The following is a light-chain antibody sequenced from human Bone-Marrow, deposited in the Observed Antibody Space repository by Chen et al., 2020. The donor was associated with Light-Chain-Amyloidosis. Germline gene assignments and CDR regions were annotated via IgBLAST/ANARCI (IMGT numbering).Light chain of an antibody. CDR1: QSVSNN. CDR3: QQYNTWPRT. J-gene: IGKJ1*01. Sequence: EILMTQPPATLSVSPGESATLSCRASQSVSNNLAWYQQKPGQAPRLLIYLTSARVTGIPARFTGSGSGTEFSLTISSLQSEDFAVYYCQQYNTWPRTFGRGTRVEFK. CDR2: LTS. V-gene: IGKV3-15*01.